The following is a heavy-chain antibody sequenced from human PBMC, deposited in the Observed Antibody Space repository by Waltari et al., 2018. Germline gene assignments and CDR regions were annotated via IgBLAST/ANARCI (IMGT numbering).Heavy chain of an antibody. Sequence: QVQLQESGPGLVKPSETLSLTCTVSGYSISSGYYWGWIRQPPGKGLEWIGSIYHSGSTYYNPSPKSRVTISVDTSKNQFSLKLSSVTAADTAVYYCARVTGYGSGSSYYYYYMDVWGKGTTVTISS. CDR2: IYHSGST. CDR1: GYSISSGYY. D-gene: IGHD3-10*01. V-gene: IGHV4-38-2*02. J-gene: IGHJ6*03. CDR3: ARVTGYGSGSSYYYYYMDV.